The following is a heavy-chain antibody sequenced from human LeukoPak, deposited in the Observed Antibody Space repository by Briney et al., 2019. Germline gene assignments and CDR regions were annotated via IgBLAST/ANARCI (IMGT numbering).Heavy chain of an antibody. D-gene: IGHD6-19*01. Sequence: GGSLRLSCAASGFTFSSYAMSWVRQAPGRGLEGVSAISGSGGSAYYADSVKGRFTISRDNSKNTLYLQMNSLRAEDTAVYYCAKDHQQWLVEVFDYWGQGTLVTVSS. J-gene: IGHJ4*02. CDR1: GFTFSSYA. V-gene: IGHV3-23*01. CDR2: ISGSGGSA. CDR3: AKDHQQWLVEVFDY.